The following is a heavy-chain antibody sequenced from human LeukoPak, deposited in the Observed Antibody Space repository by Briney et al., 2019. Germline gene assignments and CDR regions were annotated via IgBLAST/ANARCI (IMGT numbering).Heavy chain of an antibody. V-gene: IGHV1-2*02. D-gene: IGHD6-19*01. Sequence: ASVKVSCKASGYTFTGYYMHWVRQAPGQGLEWMGWINPNSGGTNYAQKFQGRLTMTRDTSISTAYMELSRLTSDDTAVYYCARSSGWYALDYWGQGTLVTVSS. CDR3: ARSSGWYALDY. J-gene: IGHJ4*02. CDR2: INPNSGGT. CDR1: GYTFTGYY.